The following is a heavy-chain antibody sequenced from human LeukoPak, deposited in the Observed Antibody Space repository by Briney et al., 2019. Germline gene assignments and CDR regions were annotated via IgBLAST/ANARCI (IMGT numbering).Heavy chain of an antibody. J-gene: IGHJ4*02. CDR1: GFTFSNAW. D-gene: IGHD5-12*01. Sequence: GGSLRLSCTASGFTFSNAWMSWVRQAPGKGLEWVGRIKIKIDGGTTDYAAPVKGRFTMSRDDSKNTLYLQMNSLKTEDTAVYYCTTGPSGYRVGHWGQGTLVTVSS. V-gene: IGHV3-15*01. CDR3: TTGPSGYRVGH. CDR2: IKIKIDGGTT.